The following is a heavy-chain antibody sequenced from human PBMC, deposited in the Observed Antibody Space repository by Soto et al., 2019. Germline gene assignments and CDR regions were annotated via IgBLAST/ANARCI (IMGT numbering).Heavy chain of an antibody. J-gene: IGHJ4*02. D-gene: IGHD3-9*01. CDR1: GFTFSSYG. CDR3: ARDPGYYDILTGPENYFDY. V-gene: IGHV3-33*01. CDR2: IWYDGSNK. Sequence: GGSLRLSCAASGFTFSSYGMHWVRQAPGKGLEWVAVIWYDGSNKYYADSVKGRFTISRDNSKNTLYLQMNSLRAEDTAVYYCARDPGYYDILTGPENYFDYWGQGTLVTVSS.